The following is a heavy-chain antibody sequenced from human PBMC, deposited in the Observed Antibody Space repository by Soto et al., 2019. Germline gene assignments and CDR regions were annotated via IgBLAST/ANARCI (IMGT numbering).Heavy chain of an antibody. CDR2: IYHSGST. D-gene: IGHD6-13*01. J-gene: IGHJ5*02. Sequence: SETLSLTCAVSGYSISSGYYWGWIRQPPGKGLEWIGSIYHSGSTYYNPSLKSRVTISVDTSKNQFSLKLSSVTAADTAVYYCARDQEFGAEAAGISGFDPWGQGTLVTVSS. CDR1: GYSISSGYY. CDR3: ARDQEFGAEAAGISGFDP. V-gene: IGHV4-38-2*02.